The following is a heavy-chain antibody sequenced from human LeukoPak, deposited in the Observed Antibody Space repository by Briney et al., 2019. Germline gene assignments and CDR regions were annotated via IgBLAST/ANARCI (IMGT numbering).Heavy chain of an antibody. CDR1: GYTFTSYY. J-gene: IGHJ6*02. D-gene: IGHD2-2*01. CDR3: AREARRYCSSTSCYGPRESDNYYGMDV. CDR2: INPSGGST. V-gene: IGHV1-46*01. Sequence: ASVKVSCKASGYTFTSYYIHWVRQAPGQGLEWMGIINPSGGSTSYAQKFQGRVTMTRDTSTSTVYMELSSLRSEDTAVYYCAREARRYCSSTSCYGPRESDNYYGMDVWGQGTTVTVSS.